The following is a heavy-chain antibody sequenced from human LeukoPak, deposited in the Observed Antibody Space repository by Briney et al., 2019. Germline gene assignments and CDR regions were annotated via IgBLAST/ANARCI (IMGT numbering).Heavy chain of an antibody. CDR3: ARTHYYDSSGDNWFDP. D-gene: IGHD3-22*01. CDR1: GYTFTIYD. CDR2: MNPNSGHT. J-gene: IGHJ5*02. V-gene: IGHV1-8*01. Sequence: VASVKVSCKASGYTFTIYDINWVRQATGQGLEWMGWMNPNSGHTGYAQKFQGRVTMTRNTSITTAYMELSSLRSEDTAVYYCARTHYYDSSGDNWFDPWGQGTLVTVSS.